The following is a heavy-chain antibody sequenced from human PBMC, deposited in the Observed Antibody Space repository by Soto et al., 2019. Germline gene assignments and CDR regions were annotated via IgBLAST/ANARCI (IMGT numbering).Heavy chain of an antibody. Sequence: ASVKVSCKASGYTFTGYYMHWVRQAPGQGLEWMGWINPNSGGTNYAQKFQGWVTMTRDTSISTAYMELSRLRSDVTAVYYCARAYSGYDPLLAFDIWGQGTMVTVSS. V-gene: IGHV1-2*04. CDR3: ARAYSGYDPLLAFDI. CDR1: GYTFTGYY. D-gene: IGHD5-12*01. J-gene: IGHJ3*02. CDR2: INPNSGGT.